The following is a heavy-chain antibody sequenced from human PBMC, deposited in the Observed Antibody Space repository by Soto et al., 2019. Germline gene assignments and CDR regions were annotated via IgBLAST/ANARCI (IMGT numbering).Heavy chain of an antibody. CDR1: GFTFEEHT. CDR3: TRVQKKYRTTSGVEFDS. V-gene: IGHV3-43*01. Sequence: EVMLEESGGAVVQPGGSLRLSCVVSGFTFEEHTIHWVRQAPGKGLEWISLLSWDGGTTYYAESVKGRFTISRDSGTNSVFLQMDSLRSEDTALYYCTRVQKKYRTTSGVEFDSWGQGTQVTVSS. J-gene: IGHJ4*02. D-gene: IGHD5-12*01. CDR2: LSWDGGTT.